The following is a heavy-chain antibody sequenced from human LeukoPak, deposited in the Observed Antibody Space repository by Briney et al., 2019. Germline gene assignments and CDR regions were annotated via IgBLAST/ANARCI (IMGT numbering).Heavy chain of an antibody. V-gene: IGHV3-21*01. CDR1: GFTFGSYG. Sequence: GGSLSLPWAASGFTFGSYGMNWFRQAPGKGLEWFSSISSSSSYIYYADSVKGRFTISRDNAKNSLYLQMNSLRAEDTAVYYCARGLIAAAGKIDDYWGQGTLVTVSS. CDR3: ARGLIAAAGKIDDY. D-gene: IGHD6-13*01. J-gene: IGHJ4*02. CDR2: ISSSSSYI.